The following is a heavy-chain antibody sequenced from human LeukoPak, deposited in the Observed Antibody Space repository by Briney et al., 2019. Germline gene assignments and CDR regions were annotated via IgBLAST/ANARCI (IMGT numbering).Heavy chain of an antibody. CDR2: IIPIFGTA. V-gene: IGHV1-69*13. CDR1: GYTFTGYY. D-gene: IGHD5-24*01. CDR3: ARGLTRDADY. Sequence: GASVKVSCKASGYTFTGYYMHWVRQAPGQGLEWMGGIIPIFGTANYAQKFQGRVTITADESTSTAYMELSSLRSEDTAVYYCARGLTRDADYWGQGTLVTVSS. J-gene: IGHJ4*02.